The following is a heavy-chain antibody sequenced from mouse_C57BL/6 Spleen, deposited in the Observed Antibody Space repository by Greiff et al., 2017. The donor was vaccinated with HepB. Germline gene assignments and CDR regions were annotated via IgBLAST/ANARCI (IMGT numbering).Heavy chain of an antibody. CDR3: TSIYYESPFAY. Sequence: QVQLQQSGAELVRPGASVTLSCKASGYTFTDYEMHWVKQTPVHGLEWIGAIDPETGGTAYNQKFKGKAILTADKSSSTAYMELRSLTSEDSAVYYCTSIYYESPFAYWGQATLVTVSA. V-gene: IGHV1-15*01. CDR1: GYTFTDYE. J-gene: IGHJ3*01. CDR2: IDPETGGT. D-gene: IGHD2-4*01.